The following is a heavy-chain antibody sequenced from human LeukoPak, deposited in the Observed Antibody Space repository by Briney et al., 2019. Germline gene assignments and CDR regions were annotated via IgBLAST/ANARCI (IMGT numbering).Heavy chain of an antibody. CDR2: INPCGGST. J-gene: IGHJ5*02. CDR1: GYTFTSYY. Sequence: ASVTVSCKASGYTFTSYYMHWVRQAPAQGLEWMGIINPCGGSTSYAQKFQGRVTTTRDMSTSTVYMELSSLRSEDTAVYYCARSGYYGSGVNRRFYWFDPWGQGTLVTVSS. CDR3: ARSGYYGSGVNRRFYWFDP. V-gene: IGHV1-46*01. D-gene: IGHD3-10*01.